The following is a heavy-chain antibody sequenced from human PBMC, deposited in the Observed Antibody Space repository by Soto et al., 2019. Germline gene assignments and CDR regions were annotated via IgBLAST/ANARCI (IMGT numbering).Heavy chain of an antibody. Sequence: QVQLVQSGAEVKKPGSSVKVSCKASGGTFSSYAISWVRQAPGQGLEWMGGIIPIFGTANYAQKFQARVTITADESTSTAHMELSTLRSEDTAVYYSARRRSYLVEMDVWGQGTTVTVSS. D-gene: IGHD3-16*02. J-gene: IGHJ6*02. V-gene: IGHV1-69*12. CDR3: ARRRSYLVEMDV. CDR2: IIPIFGTA. CDR1: GGTFSSYA.